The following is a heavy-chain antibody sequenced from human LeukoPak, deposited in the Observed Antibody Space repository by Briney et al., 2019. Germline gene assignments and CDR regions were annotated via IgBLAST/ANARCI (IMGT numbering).Heavy chain of an antibody. CDR2: IYYSGST. CDR1: GGSISSYY. J-gene: IGHJ4*02. CDR3: TVRYCSSTSCYDY. V-gene: IGHV4-59*12. Sequence: SETLSLTCTVSGGSISSYYWSWIRQPPGKGLEWIGYIYYSGSTNYNPSLKSRVTISVDTSKNQFSLKLSSVTAADTAVYYCTVRYCSSTSCYDYWGQGTLVTVSS. D-gene: IGHD2-2*01.